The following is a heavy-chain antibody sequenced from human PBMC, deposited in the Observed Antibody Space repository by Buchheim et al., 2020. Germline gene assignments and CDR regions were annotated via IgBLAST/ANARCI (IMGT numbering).Heavy chain of an antibody. D-gene: IGHD6-6*01. Sequence: EVQLVESGGGLVHPGGSLRLSCAASGFIFSNYWMHWVRQVPGKGLVWVSRIASDGSITNYADSVKGRFTIYRDNAKKTLYLQMNSLRSEDTAVYYCAVEYNTSPALGYWGQGIL. CDR3: AVEYNTSPALGY. V-gene: IGHV3-74*01. CDR1: GFIFSNYW. CDR2: IASDGSIT. J-gene: IGHJ4*02.